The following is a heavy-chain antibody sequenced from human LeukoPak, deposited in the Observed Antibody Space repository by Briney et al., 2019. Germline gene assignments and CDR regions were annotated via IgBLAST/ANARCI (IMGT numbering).Heavy chain of an antibody. D-gene: IGHD6-13*01. V-gene: IGHV4-59*01. CDR1: SGSIIGYY. CDR2: IQYSGTT. CDR3: ARDRAAGTLDF. J-gene: IGHJ4*02. Sequence: SETLSLTCTVSSGSIIGYYWGSIRQPPGKGLELIGYIQYSGTTEYNPSLASRATISVDTAKDPFSLNVRSVTAADTAVYYWARDRAAGTLDFWGQGTLVTVSS.